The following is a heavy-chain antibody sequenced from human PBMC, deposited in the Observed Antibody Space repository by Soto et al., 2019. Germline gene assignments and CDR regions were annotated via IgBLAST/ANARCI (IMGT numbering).Heavy chain of an antibody. Sequence: SETLSLTCTVSGGSISSYYWSWIRQPPGKGLEWIGYIYYSGSTNYNPSLKSRVTISVDTSKNQFSLKLSSVTAPAPAVYYCARDLAWLGDMDVWGQGTTVTFSS. D-gene: IGHD3-16*01. J-gene: IGHJ6*01. CDR3: ARDLAWLGDMDV. CDR1: GGSISSYY. CDR2: IYYSGST. V-gene: IGHV4-59*01.